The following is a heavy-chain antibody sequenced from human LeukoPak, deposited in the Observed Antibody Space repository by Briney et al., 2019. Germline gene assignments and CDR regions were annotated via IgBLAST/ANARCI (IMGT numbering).Heavy chain of an antibody. CDR2: ISYDGSNK. CDR1: GFTFSSYG. J-gene: IGHJ4*02. V-gene: IGHV3-30*03. Sequence: GGSLRLSCAASGFTFSSYGMHWVRQAPGKGLEWVAVISYDGSNKYYADSVKGRFTISRDNSKNTLYLQMNSLRAEDTAVYYCARTYKYDSGNYYRQFDNWGQGTLVTVSS. D-gene: IGHD3-22*01. CDR3: ARTYKYDSGNYYRQFDN.